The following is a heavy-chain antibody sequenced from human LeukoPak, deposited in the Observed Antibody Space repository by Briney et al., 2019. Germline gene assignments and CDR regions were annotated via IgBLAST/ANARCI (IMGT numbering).Heavy chain of an antibody. Sequence: TSVKVSCKASGFTFTSSAVRWVRQARGQRLEWIGWIVVGSGNTNYAQKFQERVTITRDMSTSTAYMELSSLRSEDTAVYYCAANGTTYYYDSSGYYVKQNFDYWGQGTLVTVSS. V-gene: IGHV1-58*01. CDR3: AANGTTYYYDSSGYYVKQNFDY. D-gene: IGHD3-22*01. J-gene: IGHJ4*02. CDR1: GFTFTSSA. CDR2: IVVGSGNT.